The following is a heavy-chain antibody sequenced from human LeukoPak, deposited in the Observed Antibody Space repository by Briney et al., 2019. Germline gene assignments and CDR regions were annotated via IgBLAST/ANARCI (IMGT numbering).Heavy chain of an antibody. J-gene: IGHJ4*02. CDR3: ASMATINSFDY. CDR1: GGSISSSSYY. Sequence: PSETLSLTCTVSGGSISSSSYYWGWIRQPPGKGLEWIGSIYYSGSTYYNPSLKSRVTISVDTSKNQFSLKLSSVTAADTAVYYCASMATINSFDYWGQGTLVTVSS. CDR2: IYYSGST. D-gene: IGHD5-24*01. V-gene: IGHV4-39*07.